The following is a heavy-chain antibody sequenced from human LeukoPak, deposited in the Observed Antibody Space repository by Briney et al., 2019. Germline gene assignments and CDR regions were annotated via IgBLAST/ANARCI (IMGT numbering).Heavy chain of an antibody. CDR1: GGSFSGYY. CDR3: ARLRYFDWLFDY. V-gene: IGHV4-34*01. Sequence: SETLSLTCAVYGGSFSGYYWSWIRQPPGKGLEWIGEINHSGSTNYNPSLKSRVTISVDTSKNQFSLKLSSVTAADTAVYYCARLRYFDWLFDYWGQGTLVTVSS. J-gene: IGHJ4*02. CDR2: INHSGST. D-gene: IGHD3-9*01.